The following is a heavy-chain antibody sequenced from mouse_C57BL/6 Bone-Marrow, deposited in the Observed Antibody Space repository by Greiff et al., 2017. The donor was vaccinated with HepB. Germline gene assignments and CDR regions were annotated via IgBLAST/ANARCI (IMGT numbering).Heavy chain of an antibody. CDR3: ARSHYAMDY. V-gene: IGHV1-64*01. J-gene: IGHJ4*01. CDR1: GYTFTSYW. CDR2: IHPNSGST. Sequence: VKLMESGAELVKPGASVKLSCKASGYTFTSYWMHWVKQRPGQGLEWIGMIHPNSGSTNYNEKFKSKATLTVDKSSSTAYMQLSSLTSEDSAVYYCARSHYAMDYWGQGTSVTVSS.